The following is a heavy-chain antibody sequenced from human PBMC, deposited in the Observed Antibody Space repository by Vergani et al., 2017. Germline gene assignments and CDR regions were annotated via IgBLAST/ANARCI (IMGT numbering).Heavy chain of an antibody. Sequence: QVLLVQSGAEVKKPGASVRVSCKTSGYTFTNYYIHWVRQAPGQGLEWMGIINPSGGSTTYAQQFQGRLTMTRDTSTITVYMDLSNLRSEDTAVYYCARPHGDILPTDPRRLDYWGQGTLVTVSS. CDR3: ARPHGDILPTDPRRLDY. J-gene: IGHJ4*02. D-gene: IGHD1-1*01. CDR2: INPSGGST. CDR1: GYTFTNYY. V-gene: IGHV1-46*03.